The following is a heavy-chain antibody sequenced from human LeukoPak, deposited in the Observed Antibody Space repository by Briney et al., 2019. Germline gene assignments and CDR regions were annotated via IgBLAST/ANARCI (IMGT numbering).Heavy chain of an antibody. Sequence: PGGSLRLSCAASGFTFSSYEINWVRQAPGKGLEWVSYISSSGSTIYYADSVKGRFTISGDNAKNSLYLQMNSLRAEDTAVYYCAELGITMIGGVWGKGTTVTISS. D-gene: IGHD3-10*02. CDR2: ISSSGSTI. J-gene: IGHJ6*04. CDR1: GFTFSSYE. V-gene: IGHV3-48*03. CDR3: AELGITMIGGV.